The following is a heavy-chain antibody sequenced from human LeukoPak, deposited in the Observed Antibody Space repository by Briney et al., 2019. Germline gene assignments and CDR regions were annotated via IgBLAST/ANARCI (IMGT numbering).Heavy chain of an antibody. CDR1: GGSFSGYH. V-gene: IGHV4-34*01. CDR2: ISQSGST. D-gene: IGHD2-15*01. Sequence: SETLSLTCAVYGGSFSGYHWSWIRQPPGEGLEWIGEISQSGSTNDNPSLKSRVSISLDTSKNQFSLKLKSMTAADMAVYYCARVRGYYIDYWSQGTLVTVSS. J-gene: IGHJ4*02. CDR3: ARVRGYYIDY.